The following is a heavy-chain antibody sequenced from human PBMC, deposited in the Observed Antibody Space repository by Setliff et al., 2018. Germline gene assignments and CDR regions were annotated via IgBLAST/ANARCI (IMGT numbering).Heavy chain of an antibody. V-gene: IGHV1-69*05. CDR1: GGTFSSYG. CDR2: TIPIFGTT. D-gene: IGHD5-18*01. Sequence: ASVKVSCKASGGTFSSYGISWVRQAPGQGLEWMGGTIPIFGTTNYAQKFQGRVTITTDESTSTAYMELSSLTSADTAVYYCAREGVDTRSSTDYRYYMDVWGKGTTVTVSS. J-gene: IGHJ6*03. CDR3: AREGVDTRSSTDYRYYMDV.